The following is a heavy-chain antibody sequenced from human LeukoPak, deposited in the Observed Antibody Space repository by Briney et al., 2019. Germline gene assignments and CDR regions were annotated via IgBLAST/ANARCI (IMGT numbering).Heavy chain of an antibody. D-gene: IGHD3-10*01. Sequence: GGSLRLSCAASGFTFSDYYMSWLRQAPGKGLEWVSYISSSSSYTNYADSVKGRFTISRGNAKNPLYLQMNSLRAEDTAVYYCARGGSYWGQGTLVTVSS. V-gene: IGHV3-11*06. CDR3: ARGGSY. CDR2: ISSSSSYT. J-gene: IGHJ4*02. CDR1: GFTFSDYY.